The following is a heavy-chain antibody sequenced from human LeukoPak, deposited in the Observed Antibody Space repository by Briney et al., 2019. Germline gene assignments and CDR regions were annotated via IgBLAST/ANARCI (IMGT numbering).Heavy chain of an antibody. CDR1: GFTFSSYG. J-gene: IGHJ4*02. CDR3: AKVDSSSWYGDY. CDR2: I. Sequence: WGSLRLSCAGSGFTFSSYGMHWVRQAPGKGLEGVAVISVKGRFTISRDNSKNTLYLQMNSLRAEDTAVYYCAKVDSSSWYGDYWGQGTLVTVSS. D-gene: IGHD6-13*01. V-gene: IGHV3-30*18.